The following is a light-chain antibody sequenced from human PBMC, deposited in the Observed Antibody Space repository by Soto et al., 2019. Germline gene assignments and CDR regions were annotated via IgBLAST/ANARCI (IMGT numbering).Light chain of an antibody. J-gene: IGKJ3*01. Sequence: EVVLTQSPGTLSLSPGDRASLSCRASQNLSRYFLAWYQHKPGQAPRLLISGASRWDTGIPDRFSGAGSGTDFTLTISRLEPEDFAMYYCQQHDILPFTFGHGTQVDIK. CDR1: QNLSRYF. CDR2: GAS. CDR3: QQHDILPFT. V-gene: IGKV3-20*01.